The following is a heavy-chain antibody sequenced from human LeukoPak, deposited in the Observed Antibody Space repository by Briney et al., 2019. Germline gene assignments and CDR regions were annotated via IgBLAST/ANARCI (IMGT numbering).Heavy chain of an antibody. CDR3: ARGLRFGGFWAHFDS. CDR2: ISYTGGP. D-gene: IGHD3-16*01. J-gene: IGHJ4*02. V-gene: IGHV3-66*01. Sequence: QPGGSLRLSCAASGFAVNSRDMSWVRQAPGKSLEWVSLISYTGGPYYADSVRGRFTISRDESKDTLSLQMSSLRPEDTAVYYCARGLRFGGFWAHFDSWGLGTLVTVSS. CDR1: GFAVNSRD.